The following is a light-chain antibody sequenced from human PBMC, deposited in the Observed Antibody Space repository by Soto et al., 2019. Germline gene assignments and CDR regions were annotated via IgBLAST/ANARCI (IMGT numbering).Light chain of an antibody. CDR1: SSNIGAGYD. CDR3: QSYDSSLSVVV. CDR2: GNS. J-gene: IGLJ2*01. Sequence: QSVLTQPPSVYGAPGQRVTISCTGSSSNIGAGYDVQWYQQLPGTAPKLLIYGNSNRPSGVPDRFSGSKSGTSASLAITGLQAEDEADYYCQSYDSSLSVVVFGGGTKLTVL. V-gene: IGLV1-40*01.